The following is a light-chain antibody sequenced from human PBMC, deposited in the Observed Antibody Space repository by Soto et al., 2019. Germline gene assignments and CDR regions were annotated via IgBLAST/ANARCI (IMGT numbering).Light chain of an antibody. CDR1: QSLLHSNGYNY. V-gene: IGKV2-28*01. CDR2: LGS. CDR3: MQALQTRGFT. J-gene: IGKJ3*01. Sequence: DIVMTQSPLSLPVTPGEPASISCRSSQSLLHSNGYNYLDWYLQKPGQSPQLLIYLGSNRASGVPDRFSGSGSGTDSTLKSSRVEAEDVGVYYCMQALQTRGFTFGPGTKVDIK.